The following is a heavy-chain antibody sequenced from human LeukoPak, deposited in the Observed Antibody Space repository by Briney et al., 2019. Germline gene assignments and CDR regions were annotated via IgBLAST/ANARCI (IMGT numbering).Heavy chain of an antibody. D-gene: IGHD3-10*01. CDR3: ARRYYYNLGSFPFDF. J-gene: IGHJ4*02. V-gene: IGHV4-34*01. CDR1: GGPFSGYF. Sequence: PSEALSLTCAVSGGPFSGYFWSWIRQSSGKGLEWIGEIHNSGTTNYNPSLNSRVTISEDTSKNQFYLNLSSVTAADTAVYYCARRYYYNLGSFPFDFWGQGTLVTVSS. CDR2: IHNSGTT.